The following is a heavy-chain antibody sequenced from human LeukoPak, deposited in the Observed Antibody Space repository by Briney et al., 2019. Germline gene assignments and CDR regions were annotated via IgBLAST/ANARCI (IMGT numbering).Heavy chain of an antibody. V-gene: IGHV4-34*01. CDR3: ARYHRGYSYGYRAGGFDY. D-gene: IGHD5-18*01. CDR2: INHSGST. CDR1: GGSFSGYY. Sequence: SEILSLTCAVYGGSFSGYYWSWIRQPPGKGLEWIGEINHSGSTNYNPSLKSRVTISVDTSKNQFSLKLSSVTAADTAVYYCARYHRGYSYGYRAGGFDYWGQGTLVTVSS. J-gene: IGHJ4*02.